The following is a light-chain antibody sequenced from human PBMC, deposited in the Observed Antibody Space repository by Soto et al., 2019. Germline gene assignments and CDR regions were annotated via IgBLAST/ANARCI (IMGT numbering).Light chain of an antibody. CDR1: QGISNY. CDR3: QKYNSAPWT. Sequence: DVQITQSPSSLSASVGDRVTITCRASQGISNYLAWYQQKPGKVPKLLIYAASTLQSGVPSRFSGSGSGTDFTLTISTLQPEDVATYYCQKYNSAPWTFGQGTKVEIK. V-gene: IGKV1-27*01. CDR2: AAS. J-gene: IGKJ1*01.